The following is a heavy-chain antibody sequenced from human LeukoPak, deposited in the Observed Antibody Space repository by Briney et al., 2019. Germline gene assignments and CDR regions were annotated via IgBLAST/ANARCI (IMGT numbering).Heavy chain of an antibody. CDR2: ISWNSGSI. V-gene: IGHV3-9*01. D-gene: IGHD2-8*01. CDR3: AKDTCTNGVCYPDY. J-gene: IGHJ4*02. Sequence: PGRSLRLSCAASGFTFDDYAMHWVRQAPGKGLEWVSGISWNSGSIGYADSVKGRFTISRDNAKNSLYLQMNSLRAEDTALYYRAKDTCTNGVCYPDYWGQGTLVTVSS. CDR1: GFTFDDYA.